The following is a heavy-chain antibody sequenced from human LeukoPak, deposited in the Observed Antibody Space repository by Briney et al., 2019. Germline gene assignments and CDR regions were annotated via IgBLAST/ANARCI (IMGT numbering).Heavy chain of an antibody. Sequence: PSETLSLTCTVSGGSISSYYWSWIRQPPGKGLEWIGYIYYSGSTNYNPSLKSRVTISVDTSKNQSSLKLSSVPAADTAVYYCAREVNGLDYWGQGTLVTVTS. J-gene: IGHJ4*02. CDR2: IYYSGST. V-gene: IGHV4-59*01. CDR3: AREVNGLDY. CDR1: GGSISSYY.